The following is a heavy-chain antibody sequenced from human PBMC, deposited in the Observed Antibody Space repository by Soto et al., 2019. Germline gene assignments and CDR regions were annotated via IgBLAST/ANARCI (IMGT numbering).Heavy chain of an antibody. J-gene: IGHJ6*02. CDR3: ARTIFEWNSHYYGMDV. Sequence: ESLKISCKGSGYSFTSYWIGWVRQMPGKGLEWMGIIYPGDSDTRYSPSFQGQVTISADKSISTAYLQWSSLKASDTAMYYCARTIFEWNSHYYGMDVWGQGTTVTVSS. V-gene: IGHV5-51*01. CDR2: IYPGDSDT. CDR1: GYSFTSYW. D-gene: IGHD3-9*01.